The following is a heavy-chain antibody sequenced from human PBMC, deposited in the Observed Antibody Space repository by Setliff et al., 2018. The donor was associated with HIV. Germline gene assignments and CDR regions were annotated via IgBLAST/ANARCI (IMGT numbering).Heavy chain of an antibody. Sequence: GGSLRLSCSASGFTFDDYNMHWVRQAPGKGLEWVSIIRNDGGAISYADSLKGRFTSSRDNSKNSLYLQMYSLRTEDTALYYCAKDDGSGSIDHWGLGTLVTVS. D-gene: IGHD3-22*01. J-gene: IGHJ4*02. CDR1: GFTFDDYN. CDR2: IRNDGGAI. CDR3: AKDDGSGSIDH. V-gene: IGHV3-43*01.